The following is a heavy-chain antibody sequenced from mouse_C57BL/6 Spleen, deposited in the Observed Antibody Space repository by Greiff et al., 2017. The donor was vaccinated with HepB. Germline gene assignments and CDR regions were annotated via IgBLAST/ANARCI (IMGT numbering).Heavy chain of an antibody. D-gene: IGHD1-1*01. Sequence: VQLQQSGAELVKPGASVKLSCTASGFNIKDYYMHWVKQRTEQGLEWIGRIDPEDGETKYAPKFQGKATITADTSSNTAYLQLSSLTSEDTAVYYCAREGKGIYYDGSSYEMDYWGQGTSVTVSS. J-gene: IGHJ4*01. CDR1: GFNIKDYY. CDR2: IDPEDGET. CDR3: AREGKGIYYDGSSYEMDY. V-gene: IGHV14-2*01.